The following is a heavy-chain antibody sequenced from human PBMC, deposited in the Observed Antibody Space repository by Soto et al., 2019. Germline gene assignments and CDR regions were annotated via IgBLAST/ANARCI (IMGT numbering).Heavy chain of an antibody. J-gene: IGHJ6*02. CDR2: IIPIFGTE. Sequence: QVQLVRSGAEVEKPGSSVKVSCKVSGGTFSSHSINWVRQAPGQGPEWMGGIIPIFGTENYAQKFQGRVTITADESTSTAYMELSSLTSEDTALYYCSTSVYCSTTRCYYYYGLDVWGQGTTVIVSS. V-gene: IGHV1-69*01. CDR3: STSVYCSTTRCYYYYGLDV. CDR1: GGTFSSHS. D-gene: IGHD2-2*01.